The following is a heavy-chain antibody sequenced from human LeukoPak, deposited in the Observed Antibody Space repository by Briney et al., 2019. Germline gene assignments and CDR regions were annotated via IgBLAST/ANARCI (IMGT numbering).Heavy chain of an antibody. CDR1: GFTVSGNC. D-gene: IGHD3-22*01. CDR3: ARRAGDYSHPYDY. CDR2: IYSGGTT. V-gene: IGHV3-53*01. J-gene: IGHJ4*02. Sequence: GGSLRLSCAVSGFTVSGNCMSWVRQAPGKGLEWVSHIYSGGTTDYADSVRGRFTISRDNSKNTVYLQMDSLRAEDTALDFCARRAGDYSHPYDYWGQGTLVTVSP.